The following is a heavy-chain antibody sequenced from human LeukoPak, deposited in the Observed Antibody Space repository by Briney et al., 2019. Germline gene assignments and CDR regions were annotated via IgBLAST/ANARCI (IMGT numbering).Heavy chain of an antibody. CDR2: IYYSGST. Sequence: SETLSLTCTVSGGSISSSSYYWGWIRQPPGKGLEWIGSIYYSGSTYYNPSLKSRVTISVDTSKNQFSLKLSSVTAADTAVYYCARGATANYDRSGVDYWGQGTLVTVSS. D-gene: IGHD4/OR15-4a*01. J-gene: IGHJ4*02. V-gene: IGHV4-39*01. CDR3: ARGATANYDRSGVDY. CDR1: GGSISSSSYY.